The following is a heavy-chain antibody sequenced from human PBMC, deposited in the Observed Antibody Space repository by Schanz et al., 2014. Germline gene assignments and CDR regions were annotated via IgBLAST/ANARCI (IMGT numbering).Heavy chain of an antibody. Sequence: QAELVESGGGVVQPGGSLRLSCAASGFIFSDYYMSWIRQAPGKGMECIAYINAGSSHTYFAESVKGRFTISRDNAKNSLYLQMNSLGLEDTGVYFCAKGSGSGTYSHLDYWGQGTLVTVSS. CDR1: GFIFSDYY. CDR3: AKGSGSGTYSHLDY. CDR2: INAGSSHT. J-gene: IGHJ4*02. V-gene: IGHV3-11*06. D-gene: IGHD3-10*01.